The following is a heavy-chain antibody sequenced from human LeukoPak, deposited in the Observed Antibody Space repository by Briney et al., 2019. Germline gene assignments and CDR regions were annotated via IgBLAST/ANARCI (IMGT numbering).Heavy chain of an antibody. V-gene: IGHV4-61*02. J-gene: IGHJ4*02. CDR3: ARERDYDFDY. CDR2: IYTSGST. Sequence: SETLSLTCTVSGGFISSDTYYWSWIRQPAGKGLEWIGRIYTSGSTNYNPSLKSRVTMSVDTSKNQFSLKLSSVTAADTAVYYCARERDYDFDYWGQGTLVTVSS. CDR1: GGFISSDTYY. D-gene: IGHD3-16*01.